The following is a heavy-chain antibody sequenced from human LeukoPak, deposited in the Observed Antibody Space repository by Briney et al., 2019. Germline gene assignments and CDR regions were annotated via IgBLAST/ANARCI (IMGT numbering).Heavy chain of an antibody. J-gene: IGHJ5*02. V-gene: IGHV4-59*01. CDR2: IYYSRST. D-gene: IGHD1-26*01. CDR3: ARDGKGMPYHWFDP. Sequence: PSETLSLTCTVSGGSISSYYWSWIRQPPGKGLEWIGNIYYSRSTTYNPSLKSRVTISVDTSKNQFSLELSSVTPADTAVYYCARDGKGMPYHWFDPWGQGTLVTVSS. CDR1: GGSISSYY.